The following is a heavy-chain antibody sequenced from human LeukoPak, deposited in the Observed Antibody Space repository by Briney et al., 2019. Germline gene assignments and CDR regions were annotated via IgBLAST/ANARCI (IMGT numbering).Heavy chain of an antibody. J-gene: IGHJ4*02. Sequence: SVKVSFKASGYTFSNYYMFWVRQAPGQGLEWMGGIIPIIGTANYAQKFQGRVTITADESTSTAYMDLSSLRSEDTAVYYCAREGNVTAAGTEYFAYWGQGTLVTVSS. CDR1: GYTFSNYY. V-gene: IGHV1-69*13. D-gene: IGHD6-13*01. CDR2: IIPIIGTA. CDR3: AREGNVTAAGTEYFAY.